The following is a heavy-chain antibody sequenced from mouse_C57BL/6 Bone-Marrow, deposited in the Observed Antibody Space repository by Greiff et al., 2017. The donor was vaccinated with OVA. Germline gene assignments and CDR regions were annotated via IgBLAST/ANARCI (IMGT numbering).Heavy chain of an antibody. CDR3: ARNWLYYYAMDY. J-gene: IGHJ4*01. D-gene: IGHD4-1*01. V-gene: IGHV5-17*01. CDR2: ISSGSSTI. CDR1: GFTFSDYG. Sequence: EVHLVESGGGLVKPGGSLKLSCAASGFTFSDYGMHWVRQAPEKGLEWVAYISSGSSTIYYADTVKGRFTISRDNAKNTLFLQMTSLRSEDTAMYYCARNWLYYYAMDYWGQGTSVTVSS.